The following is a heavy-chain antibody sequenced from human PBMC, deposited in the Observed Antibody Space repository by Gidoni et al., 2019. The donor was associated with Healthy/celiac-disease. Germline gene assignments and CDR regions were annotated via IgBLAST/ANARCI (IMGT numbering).Heavy chain of an antibody. CDR1: GYSFTSYW. V-gene: IGHV5-51*01. CDR3: ARTYCSSTSCYNEEHFDY. CDR2: IYPGDSDT. D-gene: IGHD2-2*02. Sequence: EVQLVQSGAEVKKPGESLKISCKGSGYSFTSYWIGWVRQMPGKGLEWMGIIYPGDSDTRYSPSFQGQVTISADKSISTAYLQWSSLKASDTAMYYCARTYCSSTSCYNEEHFDYWGQGTLVTVSS. J-gene: IGHJ4*02.